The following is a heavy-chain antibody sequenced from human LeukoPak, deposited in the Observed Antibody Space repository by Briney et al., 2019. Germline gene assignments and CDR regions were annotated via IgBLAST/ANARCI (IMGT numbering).Heavy chain of an antibody. V-gene: IGHV3-23*01. CDR2: ISGSGGST. D-gene: IGHD1-1*01. Sequence: GGSLRLSCAASGFTFSSYAMSWVRQAPGKGLEWVSAISGSGGSTYYADSVKGRFTISRDNSKNTLYLQMNSLRAEDTAVYYCARDHNWNGAFDIWGQGTMVTVSS. CDR3: ARDHNWNGAFDI. CDR1: GFTFSSYA. J-gene: IGHJ3*02.